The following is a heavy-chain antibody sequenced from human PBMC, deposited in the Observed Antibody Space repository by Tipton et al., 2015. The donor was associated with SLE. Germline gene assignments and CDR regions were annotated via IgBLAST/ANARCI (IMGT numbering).Heavy chain of an antibody. Sequence: TLSLTCTVSGGSISSSSYYWSWIRQPPGKGLEWIGEINHSGSTNYNPSLKSRVTISVDTSKNQFSLKLSSVTAADTAVYYCARGGLKQQLDYYYYMDVWGKGTTVTVSS. CDR2: INHSGST. V-gene: IGHV4-39*07. J-gene: IGHJ6*03. CDR1: GGSISSSSYY. CDR3: ARGGLKQQLDYYYYMDV. D-gene: IGHD6-13*01.